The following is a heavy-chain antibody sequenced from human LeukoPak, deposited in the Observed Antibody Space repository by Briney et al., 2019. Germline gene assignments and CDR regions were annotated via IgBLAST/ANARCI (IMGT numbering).Heavy chain of an antibody. D-gene: IGHD6-13*01. Sequence: ASVKVSCKASGYTFTGYYMHWVRQAPGQGLEWMGWINPNSGGTNYAQKFQGRVTMTRDTSISTAYMELRSLRSDDTAVYYCARDLTIAAAGTYGYWGQGTLVTVSS. CDR1: GYTFTGYY. CDR3: ARDLTIAAAGTYGY. CDR2: INPNSGGT. V-gene: IGHV1-2*02. J-gene: IGHJ4*02.